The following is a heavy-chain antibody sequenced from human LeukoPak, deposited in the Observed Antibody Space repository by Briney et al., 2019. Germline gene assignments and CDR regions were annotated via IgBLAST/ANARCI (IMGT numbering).Heavy chain of an antibody. V-gene: IGHV3-30*04. J-gene: IGHJ4*02. CDR3: ARERRDIVVVVAAHLDY. D-gene: IGHD2-15*01. CDR1: GFTLSSYV. CDR2: ISYDGSNK. Sequence: GGSLRLSCAASGFTLSSYVMHWVRQAPGKGLEWVAVISYDGSNKYYADSVKGRFTISRDNSKNTLYLQMNSLRAEDTAVYYCARERRDIVVVVAAHLDYWGQGTLVTVSS.